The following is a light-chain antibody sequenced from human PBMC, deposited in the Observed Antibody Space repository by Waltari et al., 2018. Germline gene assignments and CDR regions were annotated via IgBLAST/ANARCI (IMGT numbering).Light chain of an antibody. J-gene: IGKJ4*01. CDR1: QSVGSS. Sequence: EILLTQSPATLSLSPGERATLSCRASQSVGSSLACYQQKRGQAPRLLIYDASNRATGSPARFGGSGSRTDFTLTISSLEPEDFAVYYCQQRNNWPSLAFGGGTKVEI. CDR2: DAS. V-gene: IGKV3-11*01. CDR3: QQRNNWPSLA.